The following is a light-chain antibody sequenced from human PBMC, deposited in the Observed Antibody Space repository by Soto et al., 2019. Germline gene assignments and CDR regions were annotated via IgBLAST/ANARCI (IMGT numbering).Light chain of an antibody. V-gene: IGKV1-39*01. CDR3: QQSYSTPLT. J-gene: IGKJ4*01. Sequence: DIQMTQSPSSLSASVGDRVTITCRASQSISSYLNWYQQKPGKAPKLLIYAASSLQRGVPSRFSGSGSGTDFNLTISSLQPEDFATYYCQQSYSTPLTFGGGTKVEIK. CDR2: AAS. CDR1: QSISSY.